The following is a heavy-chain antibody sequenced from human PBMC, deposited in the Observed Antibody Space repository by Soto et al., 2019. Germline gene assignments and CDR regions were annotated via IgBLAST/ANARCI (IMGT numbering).Heavy chain of an antibody. CDR3: AKGSEVARQELDY. J-gene: IGHJ4*02. D-gene: IGHD2-15*01. Sequence: QMQLVESGGGVVQPGRSLRLSCAASGFTFSNFGMHWVRQAPGKGLEWVAVISSDGSDKYYSDSVKGRFTISRDNSKNTLFLQMNSLRVEDTAVYYCAKGSEVARQELDYWGQGTLVTVSS. V-gene: IGHV3-30*18. CDR2: ISSDGSDK. CDR1: GFTFSNFG.